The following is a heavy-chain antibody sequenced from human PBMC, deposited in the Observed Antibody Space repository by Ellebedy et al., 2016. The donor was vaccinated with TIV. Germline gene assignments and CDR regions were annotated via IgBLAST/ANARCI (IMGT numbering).Heavy chain of an antibody. CDR2: IIPIVGVA. J-gene: IGHJ5*02. CDR3: ARDTRVGSSSYSRFDP. CDR1: GGAFSSIA. Sequence: AASVKVSCKASGGAFSSIAINWVRQAPGQGPEWMGGIIPIVGVANYAHQFQGSVTITADTSTSTAYMELSSLRSEDTAVYYCARDTRVGSSSYSRFDPWGQGTQVTVSS. D-gene: IGHD2-2*01. V-gene: IGHV1-69*10.